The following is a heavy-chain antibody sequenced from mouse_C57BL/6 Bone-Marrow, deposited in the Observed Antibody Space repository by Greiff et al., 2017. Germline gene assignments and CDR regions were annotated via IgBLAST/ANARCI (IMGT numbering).Heavy chain of an antibody. CDR2: IYPRDGST. Sequence: VQLQESGPELVKPGASVKLSCKASGYTFTSYDINWVKQRPGQGLEWIGWIYPRDGSTKYNEKFTGKATLTVATSSSTAYMELHSLTSEDSAVYCCARLEFDGSSGDWYFDVWGTGTTVTVSS. J-gene: IGHJ1*03. D-gene: IGHD1-1*01. CDR3: ARLEFDGSSGDWYFDV. CDR1: GYTFTSYD. V-gene: IGHV1-85*01.